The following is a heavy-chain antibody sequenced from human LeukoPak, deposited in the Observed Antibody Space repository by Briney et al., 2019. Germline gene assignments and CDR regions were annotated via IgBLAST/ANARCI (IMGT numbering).Heavy chain of an antibody. Sequence: PSGTLSLTCTVSSGSIFNNNWWSWVRQPPGKGLEWIGQIFHSGSTSYSPSLKSRVTISVDTSKNQFSLKLSSVTAADTAVYYCARGYYYGSGSYYNRDRYYYMDVWGKGTTVTVSS. D-gene: IGHD3-10*01. V-gene: IGHV4-4*02. CDR2: IFHSGST. CDR1: SGSIFNNNW. J-gene: IGHJ6*03. CDR3: ARGYYYGSGSYYNRDRYYYMDV.